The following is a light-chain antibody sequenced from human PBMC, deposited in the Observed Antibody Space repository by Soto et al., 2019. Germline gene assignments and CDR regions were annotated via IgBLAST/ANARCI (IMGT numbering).Light chain of an antibody. V-gene: IGLV2-11*01. CDR2: DVS. CDR3: CSYAGNYTLV. Sequence: QSALTQPRSVSGSPGQSVTISCTGASSDIGGYNYVSWYQHHPGKAPKLMIFDVSKRPSGVPDRFSGSKSGNTASLTISGLQAEDEADYHCCSYAGNYTLVFGGGTKLTVL. J-gene: IGLJ2*01. CDR1: SSDIGGYNY.